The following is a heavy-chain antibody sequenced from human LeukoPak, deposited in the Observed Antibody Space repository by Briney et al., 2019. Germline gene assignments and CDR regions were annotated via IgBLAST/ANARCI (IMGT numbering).Heavy chain of an antibody. Sequence: SVKVSCKASGGTFSSYTISWVRQAPRQGLEWMGRIIPILGIANYAQKFQGRVTITADKSTSTAYMELSSLRSEDTAVYYCASPRPAAAYYYFDYWGQGTLVTVSS. V-gene: IGHV1-69*02. CDR1: GGTFSSYT. J-gene: IGHJ4*02. CDR3: ASPRPAAAYYYFDY. CDR2: IIPILGIA. D-gene: IGHD6-13*01.